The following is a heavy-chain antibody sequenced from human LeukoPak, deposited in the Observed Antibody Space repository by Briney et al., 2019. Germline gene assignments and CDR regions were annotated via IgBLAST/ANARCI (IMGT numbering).Heavy chain of an antibody. CDR2: IKWNGGST. CDR3: ARDRGHYGDYGDDAFDI. D-gene: IGHD4-17*01. V-gene: IGHV3-20*01. CDR1: AFTFDDYG. J-gene: IGHJ3*02. Sequence: GGSLRLSCAASAFTFDDYGMSWVRHAQGKGLEWVSGIKWNGGSTVYADSVKGRFTISRDNAKNSLYLQMNSLRAEDTALYHCARDRGHYGDYGDDAFDIWGQGTMVTVSS.